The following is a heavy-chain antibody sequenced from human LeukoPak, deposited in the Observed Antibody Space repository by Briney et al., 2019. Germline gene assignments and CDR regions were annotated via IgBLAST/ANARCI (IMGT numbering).Heavy chain of an antibody. CDR1: GYTFTSYY. CDR3: ARTRSDSWLSY. CDR2: INPSGDST. J-gene: IGHJ4*02. Sequence: ASVKVSCKASGYTFTSYYIHWVRQAPGQGLEWMGKINPSGDSTNYAQKFQGRVTMTTDTSTSTVYMELSSLRSEDTAVYYCARTRSDSWLSYWGQGTLVIVSS. V-gene: IGHV1-46*01. D-gene: IGHD2-8*02.